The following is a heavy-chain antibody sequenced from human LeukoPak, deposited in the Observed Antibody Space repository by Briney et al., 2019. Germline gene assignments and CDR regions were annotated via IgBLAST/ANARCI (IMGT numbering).Heavy chain of an antibody. D-gene: IGHD3-10*01. CDR1: GGSISSSSYY. V-gene: IGHV4-31*03. J-gene: IGHJ2*01. Sequence: SETLSLICTVSGGSISSSSYYWGWIRQPPGKGLERIGYIYYSGSTYYNPSLKSRVTVSVDTSKNQFSLKLSSVTAADTAVYYCARDSVLPTGTWYFDLWGRGTLVTVSS. CDR3: ARDSVLPTGTWYFDL. CDR2: IYYSGST.